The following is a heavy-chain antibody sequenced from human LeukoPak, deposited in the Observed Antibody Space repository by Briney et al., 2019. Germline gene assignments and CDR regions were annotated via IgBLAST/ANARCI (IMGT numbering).Heavy chain of an antibody. J-gene: IGHJ4*02. D-gene: IGHD6-6*01. CDR1: GFTFSSYA. CDR2: ISYDGSNK. CDR3: ARFASIAGDY. Sequence: GGSLRLSCAASGFTFSSYAMHWVRQPPGKWLEWVAVISYDGSNKYYADSVKGRFTISRDNSKNTLYLQMNSLRAEDTAVYYCARFASIAGDYWGQGTLVTVSS. V-gene: IGHV3-30*04.